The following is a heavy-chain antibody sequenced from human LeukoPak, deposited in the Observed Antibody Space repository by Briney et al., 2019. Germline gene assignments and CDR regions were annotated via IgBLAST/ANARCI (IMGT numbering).Heavy chain of an antibody. Sequence: APVKVSCKASGYTFTRYGISWVRQAPGQGLEWMGWISAYNGNTNYAQKLQGRVTMTTDTSTSTAYMELRSLRSDDTAVYYCARDARDYYDSSGYDYWGQGTLVTVSS. J-gene: IGHJ4*02. CDR1: GYTFTRYG. D-gene: IGHD3-22*01. CDR2: ISAYNGNT. V-gene: IGHV1-18*01. CDR3: ARDARDYYDSSGYDY.